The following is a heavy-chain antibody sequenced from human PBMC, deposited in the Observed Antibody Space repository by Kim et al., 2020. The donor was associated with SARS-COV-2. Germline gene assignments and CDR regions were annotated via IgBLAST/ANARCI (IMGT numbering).Heavy chain of an antibody. Sequence: SVKVSCKASGGTFSSYAISWVRQAPGQGLEWMGRIIPILGIANYAQKFQGRVTITADKSTSTAYMELSSLRSEDTAVYYCARMVLRGSRTPLYYYYMDVWGKGTTVTVSS. CDR2: IIPILGIA. CDR3: ARMVLRGSRTPLYYYYMDV. CDR1: GGTFSSYA. V-gene: IGHV1-69*04. D-gene: IGHD3-16*01. J-gene: IGHJ6*03.